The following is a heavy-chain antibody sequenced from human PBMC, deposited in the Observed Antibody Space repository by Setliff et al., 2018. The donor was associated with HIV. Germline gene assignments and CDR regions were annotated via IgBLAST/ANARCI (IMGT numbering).Heavy chain of an antibody. V-gene: IGHV4-39*07. Sequence: SETLSLTCTVSGGSISTSSSYWGWIRQPPGKGLEWIGSIYYSGNTYCSPSLKSRITISVDTSKNQFSLNLRSVTAADTAVYYCVREGVRRGLGSGSFRYRAYYFDQWGQGTLVTVSS. D-gene: IGHD3-10*01. CDR3: VREGVRRGLGSGSFRYRAYYFDQ. J-gene: IGHJ4*02. CDR2: IYYSGNT. CDR1: GGSISTSSSY.